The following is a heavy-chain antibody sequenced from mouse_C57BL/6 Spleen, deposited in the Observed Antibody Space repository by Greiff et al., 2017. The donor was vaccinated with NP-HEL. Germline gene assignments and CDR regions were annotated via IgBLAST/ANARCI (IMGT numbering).Heavy chain of an antibody. J-gene: IGHJ4*01. CDR1: GYTFTDYY. V-gene: IGHV1-76*01. CDR2: IYPGSGNT. Sequence: QVQLKESGAELVRPGASVKLSCKASGYTFTDYYINWVKQRPGQGLEWIARIYPGSGNTYYNEKFKGKATLTAEKSSSTAYMQLSSLTSEDSAVYFCARGGWGLMDYWGQGTSVTVSS. D-gene: IGHD3-3*01. CDR3: ARGGWGLMDY.